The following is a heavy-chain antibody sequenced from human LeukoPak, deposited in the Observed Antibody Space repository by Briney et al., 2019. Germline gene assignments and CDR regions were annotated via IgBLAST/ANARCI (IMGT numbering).Heavy chain of an antibody. CDR1: GFTFSSYS. Sequence: PGGSLRLSCAASGFTFSSYSMNWVRQAPGKGLEWVSSISSSSSYIYYADSVKGRFTISRDNAKNSLYLQMNSLRAEDTAVDYCARADVAVPAAMANASDIWGQGTMATVSS. V-gene: IGHV3-21*01. CDR3: ARADVAVPAAMANASDI. J-gene: IGHJ3*02. CDR2: ISSSSSYI. D-gene: IGHD2-2*01.